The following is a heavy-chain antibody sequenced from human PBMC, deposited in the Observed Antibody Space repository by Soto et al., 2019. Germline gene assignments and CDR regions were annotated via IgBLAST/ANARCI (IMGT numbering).Heavy chain of an antibody. CDR3: AREVPPATDWFDP. Sequence: SETLSLTGTVAGGSISSYYWSWIRQPAGKGLEWIGRIYTSGSNNYNPSLKSRVTMSVDTSKNQFSLKLSSVTAADTAVYYCAREVPPATDWFDPWGQGTLVTVSS. CDR2: IYTSGSN. CDR1: GGSISSYY. D-gene: IGHD2-2*01. J-gene: IGHJ5*02. V-gene: IGHV4-4*07.